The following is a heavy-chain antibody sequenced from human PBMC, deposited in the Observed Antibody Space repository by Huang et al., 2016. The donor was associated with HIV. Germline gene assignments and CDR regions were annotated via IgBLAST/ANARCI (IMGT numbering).Heavy chain of an antibody. CDR2: ISDSGTT. J-gene: IGHJ3*02. Sequence: QVQLQQWGAELLKPSEILSLTCAVPGGSFSGHYWTWIRKHPGRGLEWIGEISDSGTTNYSPSLKSRVTISGDTSQSQFSLKLNSVTAADTAIYYCARMFKYDSGGYWGNDAFDIWGQGTMVTVSS. V-gene: IGHV4-34*02. D-gene: IGHD3-22*01. CDR1: GGSFSGHY. CDR3: ARMFKYDSGGYWGNDAFDI.